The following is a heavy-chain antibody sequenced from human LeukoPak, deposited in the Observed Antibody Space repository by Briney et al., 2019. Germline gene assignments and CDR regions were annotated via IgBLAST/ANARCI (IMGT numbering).Heavy chain of an antibody. J-gene: IGHJ4*02. CDR2: ISSSSSYI. Sequence: PGGSLRLSCAASGFTFSSYSMNWVRQAPGKGLEWVSSISSSSSYIYYAGSVKGRFTISRDNAKNSLYLQMNSLRAEDTAVYYCARDYSSSNRNWGQGTLVTVSS. CDR3: ARDYSSSNRN. CDR1: GFTFSSYS. D-gene: IGHD6-6*01. V-gene: IGHV3-21*01.